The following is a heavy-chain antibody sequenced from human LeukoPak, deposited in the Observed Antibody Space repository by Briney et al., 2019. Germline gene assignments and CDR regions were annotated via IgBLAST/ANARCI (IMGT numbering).Heavy chain of an antibody. D-gene: IGHD6-13*01. CDR2: IYTSGST. Sequence: SETLSLTCTVSGGSISSYYWSWIRQPAGKGLEWIGRIYTSGSTNYNPSLKSRVTMSVDTSKNQFSLKLSSVTAADTAVYYCASSTKDYIAALDLAFDIWGQGTMVTVSS. CDR1: GGSISSYY. J-gene: IGHJ3*02. V-gene: IGHV4-4*07. CDR3: ASSTKDYIAALDLAFDI.